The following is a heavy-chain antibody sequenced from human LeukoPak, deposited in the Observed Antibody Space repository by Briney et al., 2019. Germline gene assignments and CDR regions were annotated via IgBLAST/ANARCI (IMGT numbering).Heavy chain of an antibody. D-gene: IGHD6-13*01. CDR2: IYYSGST. CDR1: GGSISSSSYY. Sequence: SETLSLTCTVSGGSISSSSYYWGCIRQPPGKGLECIGSIYYSGSTYYNPSLKSRVTISVDTYKHQFSLKLSSVTAADTAVYYCARHLGGSGQQLVPGWFDPWGQGTLVTVSS. CDR3: ARHLGGSGQQLVPGWFDP. J-gene: IGHJ5*02. V-gene: IGHV4-39*01.